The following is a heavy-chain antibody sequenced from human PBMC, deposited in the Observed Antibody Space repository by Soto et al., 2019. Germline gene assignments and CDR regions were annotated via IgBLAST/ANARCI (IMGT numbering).Heavy chain of an antibody. CDR3: ARSTAVPNTRRSQNFFGY. V-gene: IGHV4-61*01. CDR1: GGSVSNKTYY. Sequence: SETLSLTXSVSGGSVSNKTYYWSWIRQPPGKRLEWIGYVYYSGTTNYNPSLKSRVTISVDLSKNQFSLRLSSVTTADTALYYCARSTAVPNTRRSQNFFGYWGQGTLIVVSS. CDR2: VYYSGTT. D-gene: IGHD4-17*01. J-gene: IGHJ4*02.